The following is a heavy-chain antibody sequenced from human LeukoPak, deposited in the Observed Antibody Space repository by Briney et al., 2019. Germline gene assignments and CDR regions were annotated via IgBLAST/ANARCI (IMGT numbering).Heavy chain of an antibody. D-gene: IGHD6-19*01. J-gene: IGHJ4*02. CDR2: ISGSGGST. V-gene: IGHV3-23*01. CDR3: AKDGGGSGFDY. Sequence: EWVSAISGSGGSTYYADSVKGRFTISRDNSKSTLYLQMNSLRAEDTAVYYCAKDGGGSGFDYWGQGTLVTVSS.